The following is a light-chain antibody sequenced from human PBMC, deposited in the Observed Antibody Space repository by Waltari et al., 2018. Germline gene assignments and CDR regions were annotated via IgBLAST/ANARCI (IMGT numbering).Light chain of an antibody. J-gene: IGKJ4*01. Sequence: DIQMTQSPSTLSASVGDRVTITCRASQSISSWLAWYQQKPGKPPKLLIYKASSLESGVPSRFSGSGSGTEFTLTIISLQPDDFATYYCQHYYSYPLTFGGGTKVEIK. CDR1: QSISSW. V-gene: IGKV1-5*03. CDR2: KAS. CDR3: QHYYSYPLT.